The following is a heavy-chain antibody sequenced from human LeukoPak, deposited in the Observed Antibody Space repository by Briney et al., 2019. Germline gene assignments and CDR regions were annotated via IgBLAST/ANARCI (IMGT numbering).Heavy chain of an antibody. J-gene: IGHJ6*02. CDR1: GGSISSYY. CDR2: IYTSGST. D-gene: IGHD4-17*01. Sequence: SETLSLTCTVSGGSISSYYWSWIRQPAGKGLEWIGRIYTSGSTNYNPTLKSRVAMSLDTSKSQLSLQVTSVTAADTAVYFCARDHGVEDRDQYFYYYGTVVWGQGTTVTVSS. V-gene: IGHV4-4*07. CDR3: ARDHGVEDRDQYFYYYGTVV.